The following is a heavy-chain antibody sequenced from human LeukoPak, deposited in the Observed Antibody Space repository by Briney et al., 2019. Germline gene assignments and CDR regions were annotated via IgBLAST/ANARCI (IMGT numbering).Heavy chain of an antibody. D-gene: IGHD2-21*01. Sequence: PGGSLRLSCAASGFTFSTYGMRWVRQAPGEGLEWVAVISFDGSTKYYADTVKGRFTSSRVNTKNTVYVQMNSLRVEGTAVDYCVKHQSGGNCDAPVCFDYWGQGTLVSVSS. CDR1: GFTFSTYG. CDR2: ISFDGSTK. J-gene: IGHJ4*02. CDR3: VKHQSGGNCDAPVCFDY. V-gene: IGHV3-30*18.